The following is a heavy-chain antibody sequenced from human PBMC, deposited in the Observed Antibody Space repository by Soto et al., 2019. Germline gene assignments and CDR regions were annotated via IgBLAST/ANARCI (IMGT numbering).Heavy chain of an antibody. CDR2: IYFDGITT. V-gene: IGHV3-74*01. Sequence: EVQLVESGGGVVQPGGSLRLSCTASGFTFNTHWMHWVRQAPGKGLVWVSRIYFDGITTNYADSVKGRLTVSRDNAKNTVYLQGNTRGDEDAAVNYGARGGKMGVDYWGQETLVPVSS. CDR1: GFTFNTHW. CDR3: ARGGKMGVDY. D-gene: IGHD1-26*01. J-gene: IGHJ4*02.